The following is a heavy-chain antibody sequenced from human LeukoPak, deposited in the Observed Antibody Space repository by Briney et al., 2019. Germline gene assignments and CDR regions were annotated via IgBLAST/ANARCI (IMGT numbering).Heavy chain of an antibody. D-gene: IGHD5-18*01. CDR1: GFTFSSYW. CDR2: IKQDGSEK. Sequence: PGGSLRLSCAASGFTFSSYWMTWIRQAPGKGLEWVANIKQDGSEKYYVDSVKGRFTISRDNSKNTLDLQMNSLRAEDTAVYYCARDGYSYGYFGRYFDYWGQGTLVTVSS. V-gene: IGHV3-7*01. CDR3: ARDGYSYGYFGRYFDY. J-gene: IGHJ4*02.